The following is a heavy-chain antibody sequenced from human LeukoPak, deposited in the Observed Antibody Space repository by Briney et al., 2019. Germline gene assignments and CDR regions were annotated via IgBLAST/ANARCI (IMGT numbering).Heavy chain of an antibody. CDR2: IYYSGST. J-gene: IGHJ4*02. V-gene: IGHV4-59*08. CDR3: ARSYDSSGFDY. CDR1: GGSISSYY. D-gene: IGHD3-22*01. Sequence: SETLSLTCTVSGGSISSYYWSWIRQPPGKGLEWIGYIYYSGSTNYNPSLKSRVTISVDTSKNQFSLKLSSVTAADTAVYYCARSYDSSGFDYWGQGTLVTVPS.